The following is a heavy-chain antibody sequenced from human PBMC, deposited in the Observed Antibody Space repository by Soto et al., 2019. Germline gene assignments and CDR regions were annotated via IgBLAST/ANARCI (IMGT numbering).Heavy chain of an antibody. J-gene: IGHJ4*02. V-gene: IGHV3-30*18. CDR3: AKGRGYCSSTSCYVGSDY. D-gene: IGHD2-2*01. Sequence: ERSLRLCCAASGFTSSGHGMHLFRQAPGKGLEWVAVISYDGVNKFYADSVKGRFTISRDNSKDTLDLQMNSLRTEDTAVYYCAKGRGYCSSTSCYVGSDYWGQGT. CDR1: GFTSSGHG. CDR2: ISYDGVNK.